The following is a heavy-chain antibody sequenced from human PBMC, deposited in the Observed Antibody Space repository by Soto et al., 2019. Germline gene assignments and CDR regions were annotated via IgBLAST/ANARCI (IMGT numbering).Heavy chain of an antibody. CDR2: VIPTQRTT. CDR1: GDTFIGCS. D-gene: IGHD6-19*01. Sequence: SVKVSCKASGDTFIGCSISWVRQAPGQGLEWMGWVIPTQRTTKYAQRFQGRVTMSVDQFASTTYMELSSLRPEDTALYYCVIDRLIVAVSVGRMDVWGQGTTVTVSS. J-gene: IGHJ6*02. V-gene: IGHV1-69*08. CDR3: VIDRLIVAVSVGRMDV.